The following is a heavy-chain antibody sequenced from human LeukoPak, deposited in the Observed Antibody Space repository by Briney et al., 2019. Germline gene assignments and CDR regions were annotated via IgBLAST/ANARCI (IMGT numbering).Heavy chain of an antibody. CDR1: GGSFSGYY. D-gene: IGHD3-3*01. J-gene: IGHJ4*02. CDR3: ARGWDDFWSGYFPTFDY. V-gene: IGHV4-34*01. CDR2: INHSGST. Sequence: SETLSLTCAVYGGSFSGYYWSWIRQPPGKGLEWIGEINHSGSTNYNPSLKSRVTISVDTSKNQFSLKLSSVTAADTAVYYCARGWDDFWSGYFPTFDYWGQGTLVTVSS.